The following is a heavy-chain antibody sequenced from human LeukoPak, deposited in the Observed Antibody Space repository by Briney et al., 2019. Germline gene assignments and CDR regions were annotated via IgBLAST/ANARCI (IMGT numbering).Heavy chain of an antibody. D-gene: IGHD3-10*01. V-gene: IGHV1-69*13. CDR3: ARVMNYYGSGTPSAFDI. J-gene: IGHJ3*02. Sequence: GASVKVSCKASGYSLTGYYIHWVRQAPGQGLEWMGGIIPIFGTANYAQKSQGRVTITADESTSTAYMELSSLRSEDTAVYYCARVMNYYGSGTPSAFDIWGQGTMVTVSS. CDR2: IIPIFGTA. CDR1: GYSLTGYY.